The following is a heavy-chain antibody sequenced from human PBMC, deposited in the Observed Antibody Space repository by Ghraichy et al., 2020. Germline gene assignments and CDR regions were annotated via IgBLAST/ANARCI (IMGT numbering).Heavy chain of an antibody. V-gene: IGHV4-59*01. Sequence: SQTLSLTCTVSGGSISSYYWSWIRQPPGKGLEWIGYIYYSGSTNYNPSLKSRVTISVDTSKNQFSLKLSSVTAADTAVYYCARDNGYNYGNWFDPWGQGTLVTVSS. CDR1: GGSISSYY. D-gene: IGHD5-24*01. CDR2: IYYSGST. CDR3: ARDNGYNYGNWFDP. J-gene: IGHJ5*02.